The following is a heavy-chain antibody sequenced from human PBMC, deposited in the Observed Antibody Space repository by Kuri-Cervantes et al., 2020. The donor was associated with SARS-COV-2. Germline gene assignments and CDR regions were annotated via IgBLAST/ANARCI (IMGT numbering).Heavy chain of an antibody. CDR1: GGSLTRSSYY. V-gene: IGHV4-39*01. CDR2: LYYSGST. Sequence: SETLSLTCSVSGGSLTRSSYYWGWIRQPPGKGLEWIGSLYYSGSTYYNPSLKSRVTISIDTSKNQFSLRLSFVTAADTAVYYCVRHPPIAVADYYFDYWGQGALVTVSS. J-gene: IGHJ4*02. D-gene: IGHD6-19*01. CDR3: VRHPPIAVADYYFDY.